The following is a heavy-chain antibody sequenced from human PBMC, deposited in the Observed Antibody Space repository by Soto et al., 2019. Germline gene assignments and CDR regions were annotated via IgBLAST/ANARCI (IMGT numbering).Heavy chain of an antibody. CDR3: ARDVGAWELTGFDP. Sequence: PSDTLSLTCTVSGGSINSYYWSWIRQPPGKGLEWIGYIYYSGSTNYNPSLKSRVTISVDTSKNQFSLKLSSVTAADTAVYYCARDVGAWELTGFDPWGQGTLVTVSS. D-gene: IGHD1-26*01. CDR1: GGSINSYY. V-gene: IGHV4-59*01. CDR2: IYYSGST. J-gene: IGHJ5*02.